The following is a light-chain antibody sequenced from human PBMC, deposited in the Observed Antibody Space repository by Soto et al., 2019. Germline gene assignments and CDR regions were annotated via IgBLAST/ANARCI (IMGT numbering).Light chain of an antibody. Sequence: EIVLTQSPGTLSLSPGERATLSCRASQSVSSSYLAWYQQQPGQTPRLLIYDTSTRATGVPTRFSGSRSGAEFTLTINSLQSEDFAVYYCQHYNNWPPWTFGQGTKVDIK. CDR1: QSVSSSY. CDR3: QHYNNWPPWT. V-gene: IGKV3-15*01. J-gene: IGKJ1*01. CDR2: DTS.